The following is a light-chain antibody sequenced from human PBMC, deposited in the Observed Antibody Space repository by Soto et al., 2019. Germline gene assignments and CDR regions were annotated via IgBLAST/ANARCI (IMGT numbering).Light chain of an antibody. CDR1: QSISSW. J-gene: IGKJ4*01. V-gene: IGKV1-5*03. CDR3: QQYHSYSPT. Sequence: DIQMTQSPSTLSASVGDRVTITCRASQSISSWLAWYQQKPGEAPKLLIYKASSLEGGVPSRFSGSGSGTDFTLTISSLQPDDVATYYCQQYHSYSPTFGGGTKV. CDR2: KAS.